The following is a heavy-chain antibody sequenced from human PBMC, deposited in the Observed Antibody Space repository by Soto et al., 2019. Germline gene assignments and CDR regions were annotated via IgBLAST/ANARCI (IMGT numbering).Heavy chain of an antibody. J-gene: IGHJ6*02. CDR1: GFTFRDYY. CDR2: ISSSGNTI. Sequence: GSLRLSCAATGFTFRDYYMSWIRQAPGKGLEWVSYISSSGNTIYYADSVKGRFTISRDNAKNSLYLQMNSLRAEDTALYYCAKSIRWYCSGGSCSSHYYYGMDVWGQGTTVTVSS. D-gene: IGHD2-15*01. V-gene: IGHV3-11*01. CDR3: AKSIRWYCSGGSCSSHYYYGMDV.